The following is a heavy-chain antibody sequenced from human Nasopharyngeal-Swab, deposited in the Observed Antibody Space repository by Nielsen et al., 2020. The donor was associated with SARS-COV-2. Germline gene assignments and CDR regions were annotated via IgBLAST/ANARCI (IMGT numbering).Heavy chain of an antibody. D-gene: IGHD3-10*02. J-gene: IGHJ4*02. CDR1: GFTFSSYG. CDR2: IWYDGSNK. CDR3: ARGKGVRGVIISTFDY. Sequence: GSLRLSCAASGFTFSSYGMHWVRQAPGKGLEWVAVIWYDGSNKYYADSVKGRFTISRDNSKNTLYLQMNSLRAEDTAVYYCARGKGVRGVIISTFDYWGQGTLVTVSS. V-gene: IGHV3-33*01.